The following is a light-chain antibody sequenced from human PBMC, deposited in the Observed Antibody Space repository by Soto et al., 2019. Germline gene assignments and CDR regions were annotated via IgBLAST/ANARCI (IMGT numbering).Light chain of an antibody. CDR3: SSYTSSTTYV. J-gene: IGLJ1*01. Sequence: QSVLTQPASVSGSPGQSITISCTGTSSDVGGYNYVSWYQQHPGKAPKVMIYEVSHRPSGVSDRFSGSKSGNTASLTISGLQAEDEADYYCSSYTSSTTYVFGSGTKVTVL. CDR2: EVS. V-gene: IGLV2-14*01. CDR1: SSDVGGYNY.